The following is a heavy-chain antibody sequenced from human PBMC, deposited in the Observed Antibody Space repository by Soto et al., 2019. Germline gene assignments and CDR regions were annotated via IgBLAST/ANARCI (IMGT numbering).Heavy chain of an antibody. J-gene: IGHJ4*02. CDR2: ISYDGSNK. D-gene: IGHD3-16*01. CDR3: AKDRVVSGLGEIDY. V-gene: IGHV3-30*18. Sequence: QVQLVESGGGVVQPGRSLRLSCAASGFTFSTNGMHWVRQAPGEGLEWVAIISYDGSNKYYADSVKGRLTISRDNSKNTLYLQMNSLRAEDTAVYYCAKDRVVSGLGEIDYWGQGTLVTVSS. CDR1: GFTFSTNG.